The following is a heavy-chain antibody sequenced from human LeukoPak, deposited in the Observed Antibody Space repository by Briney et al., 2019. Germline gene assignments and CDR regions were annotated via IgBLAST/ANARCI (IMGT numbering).Heavy chain of an antibody. V-gene: IGHV3-23*01. Sequence: PGGSLRLSCAASGFTLSSYVVSWVRPAPGKGLEWVSAISGSGGGTYYADSVKGRFTISRDNFKNTLYLQTNSLRAEDTAVYYCARRGAAGTYYFDYWGQGTLVTVSS. J-gene: IGHJ4*02. CDR1: GFTLSSYV. CDR2: ISGSGGGT. CDR3: ARRGAAGTYYFDY. D-gene: IGHD6-13*01.